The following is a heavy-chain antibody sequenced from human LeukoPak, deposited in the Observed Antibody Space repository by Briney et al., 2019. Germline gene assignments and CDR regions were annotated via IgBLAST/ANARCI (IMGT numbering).Heavy chain of an antibody. J-gene: IGHJ5*02. V-gene: IGHV4-39*07. CDR2: IYYSGST. Sequence: SETLSLTCTVSGGSISSSSYYWGWIRQPPGKGLEWIGSIYYSGSTYYNPSLKSRVTISVDTSKDQFSLKLSSVTAADTAVYYCARDGSGWYFLVRPWFGPWGQGTLVTVSS. CDR3: ARDGSGWYFLVRPWFGP. D-gene: IGHD6-19*01. CDR1: GGSISSSSYY.